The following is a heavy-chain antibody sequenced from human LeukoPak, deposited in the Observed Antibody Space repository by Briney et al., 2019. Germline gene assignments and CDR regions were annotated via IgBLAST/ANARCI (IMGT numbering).Heavy chain of an antibody. J-gene: IGHJ5*02. CDR3: ARGRGIKNWFDP. D-gene: IGHD3-16*01. V-gene: IGHV4-39*07. CDR2: IYYSGST. CDR1: GGSISSSSYY. Sequence: SETLSLTCTVSGGSISSSSYYWGWIRQPPGKGLEWIGSIYYSGSTYYNPSLKSRVTISVDTSKNQFSLKLSSVTAADTAVYYCARGRGIKNWFDPWGQGTLVTVSS.